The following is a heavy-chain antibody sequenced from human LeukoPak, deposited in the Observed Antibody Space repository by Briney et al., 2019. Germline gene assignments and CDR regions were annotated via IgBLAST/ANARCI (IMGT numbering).Heavy chain of an antibody. CDR1: GYTFTGHY. J-gene: IGHJ4*02. Sequence: ASVKVSCKASGYTFTGHYMHWVRQAPGQGLERMGWINPNSGGTNYAQNFQGRVTMTRDTSISSAYIELSSLRSDDTAVYYCARDKDTAMVGDYWGQGTLLTVSS. CDR3: ARDKDTAMVGDY. D-gene: IGHD5-18*01. V-gene: IGHV1-2*02. CDR2: INPNSGGT.